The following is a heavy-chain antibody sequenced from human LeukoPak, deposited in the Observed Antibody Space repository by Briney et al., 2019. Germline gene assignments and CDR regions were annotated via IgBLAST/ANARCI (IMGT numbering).Heavy chain of an antibody. Sequence: GGSLRLSCAASGLTFSSYGMHWVRQAPGKGLEWVAVISYHGSNKYYGDSVKGRFTISRDNSKNTLYLQMNSLRAEDTAVYYCAKETVTNCGGDCYSPSAFDIWGQGTMVTVSS. V-gene: IGHV3-30*18. CDR3: AKETVTNCGGDCYSPSAFDI. CDR1: GLTFSSYG. D-gene: IGHD2-21*02. CDR2: ISYHGSNK. J-gene: IGHJ3*02.